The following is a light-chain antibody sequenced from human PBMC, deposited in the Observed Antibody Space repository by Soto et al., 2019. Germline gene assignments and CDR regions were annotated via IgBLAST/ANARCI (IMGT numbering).Light chain of an antibody. CDR1: SSDVGGYDY. CDR2: EVN. CDR3: GSYTGSITYV. V-gene: IGLV2-14*01. Sequence: QSVLAQPASVSGSPGQSITISCTGTSSDVGGYDYVSWYQLHPGKAPKLMVFEVNNRPSGVSYRFSGSKSGNTASLTISGLQVEDEAEYYCGSYTGSITYVFGTGTKVTVL. J-gene: IGLJ1*01.